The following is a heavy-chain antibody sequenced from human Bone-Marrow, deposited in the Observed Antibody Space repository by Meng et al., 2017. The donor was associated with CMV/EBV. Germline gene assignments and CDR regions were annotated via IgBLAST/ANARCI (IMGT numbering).Heavy chain of an antibody. Sequence: ASVKVSCKASGYTFTGYYMHWVRQAPGQGLEWMGWINPNSGGTNYAQKFQGRVTMTRETSISTAYMDLSRLRSDDTAVYCWARGEGYDYGDSFDYWGQGTLVTVSS. CDR1: GYTFTGYY. J-gene: IGHJ4*02. CDR3: ARGEGYDYGDSFDY. CDR2: INPNSGGT. V-gene: IGHV1-2*02. D-gene: IGHD4-17*01.